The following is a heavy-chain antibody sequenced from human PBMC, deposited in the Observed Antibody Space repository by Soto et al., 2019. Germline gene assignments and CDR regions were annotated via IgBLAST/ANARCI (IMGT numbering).Heavy chain of an antibody. J-gene: IGHJ4*02. CDR1: GGSISSSGYY. D-gene: IGHD4-17*01. CDR3: ARQFSVYGDYGRYFDF. Sequence: QLQLQESGPGLVKPSETLSLTCTVSGGSISSSGYYWGWIRQPPGKGREWIGTIYYSGSTYYNPSLKTPVTISVDTSKNQFSLKLSSVTAADTAVYYSARQFSVYGDYGRYFDFWGQGTLVTVSS. V-gene: IGHV4-39*01. CDR2: IYYSGST.